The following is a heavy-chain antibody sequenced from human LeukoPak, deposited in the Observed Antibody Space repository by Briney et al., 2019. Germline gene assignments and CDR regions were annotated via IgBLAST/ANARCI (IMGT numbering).Heavy chain of an antibody. CDR2: ISYDGSNK. J-gene: IGHJ3*02. Sequence: GGSLRLSCAASGFTFSSYAMHWVRQAPGKGLEWVAVISYDGSNKYYADSVKGRFTISRDNSKNTLYLQMNSLRAEDTAVYYCARVDRRGSYALGAFDIWGQGTMVTVSS. V-gene: IGHV3-30-3*01. D-gene: IGHD1-26*01. CDR1: GFTFSSYA. CDR3: ARVDRRGSYALGAFDI.